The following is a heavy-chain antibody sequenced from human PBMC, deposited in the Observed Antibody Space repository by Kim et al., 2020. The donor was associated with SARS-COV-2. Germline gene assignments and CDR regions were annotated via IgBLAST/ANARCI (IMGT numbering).Heavy chain of an antibody. CDR3: ARTRGSSSSLDY. J-gene: IGHJ4*02. D-gene: IGHD6-13*01. V-gene: IGHV4-59*01. Sequence: NTTPPLQSRVTNTVDTSKNQFSLKLSSVAAADTAVYYCARTRGSSSSLDYWGQGSLVTVSS.